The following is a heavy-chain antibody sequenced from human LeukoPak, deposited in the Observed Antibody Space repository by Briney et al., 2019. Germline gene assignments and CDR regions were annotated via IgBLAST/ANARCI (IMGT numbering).Heavy chain of an antibody. Sequence: SLRLSCAASGFTFDDYAMHWVRQAPGEGLEWVSGISWNSGSIGYADSVKGRFTISRDNAKNSLYLQMNSLRAEDTALYYCAKPYSSSWSDFDYWGQGTLVTVSS. CDR3: AKPYSSSWSDFDY. CDR1: GFTFDDYA. J-gene: IGHJ4*02. V-gene: IGHV3-9*01. CDR2: ISWNSGSI. D-gene: IGHD6-13*01.